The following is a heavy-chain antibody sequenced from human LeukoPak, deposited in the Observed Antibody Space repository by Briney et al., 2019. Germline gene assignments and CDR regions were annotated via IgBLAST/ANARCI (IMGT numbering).Heavy chain of an antibody. CDR1: GYTLTELS. V-gene: IGHV1-24*01. J-gene: IGHJ5*02. Sequence: GASVKVSCKVSGYTLTELSMHWVRQAPGKGLEWMGGLDPEDGETIYAQKFQGRVTMTEDTSTDTAYMELSSLRSEDTAVYYCATEIEGPKEDWFDPWGQGTLVTVSS. CDR2: LDPEDGET. CDR3: ATEIEGPKEDWFDP.